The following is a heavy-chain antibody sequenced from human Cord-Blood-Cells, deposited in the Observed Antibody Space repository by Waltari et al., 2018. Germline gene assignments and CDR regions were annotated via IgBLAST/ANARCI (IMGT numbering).Heavy chain of an antibody. D-gene: IGHD3-3*01. J-gene: IGHJ6*03. Sequence: QLQLQESGPGLVKPSETLSLPCTVPGGSISSSSYYWGWIRQPPGTGLAWLGSIYYSGSTYYNPSLKSRVTISVDTSKNQFSLKPSSVTAADTAVYYCVRLGRLRFLEWLPRDYYYYYYMDVWGKGTTVTVSS. CDR2: IYYSGST. V-gene: IGHV4-39*01. CDR1: GGSISSSSYY. CDR3: VRLGRLRFLEWLPRDYYYYYYMDV.